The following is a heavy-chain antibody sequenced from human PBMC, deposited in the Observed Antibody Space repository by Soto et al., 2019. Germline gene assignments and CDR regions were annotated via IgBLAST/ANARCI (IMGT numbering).Heavy chain of an antibody. CDR3: ARGSTIVRGAPSWFDP. D-gene: IGHD3-10*01. CDR2: IIPIAAIA. CDR1: GGTFSRYT. V-gene: IGHV1-69*02. J-gene: IGHJ5*02. Sequence: QVQLVQSGAEVKKPGSSVKVSCKASGGTFSRYTINWVRQAPGQGLEWMGRIIPIAAIANYTQKFQGRVTSTVDTSSTTAYMELSSLRSDDTAVYYCARGSTIVRGAPSWFDPWGQGTLVTVSS.